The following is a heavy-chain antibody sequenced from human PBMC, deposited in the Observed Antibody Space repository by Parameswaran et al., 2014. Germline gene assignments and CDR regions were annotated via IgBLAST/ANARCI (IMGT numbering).Heavy chain of an antibody. V-gene: IGHV4-34*01. Sequence: SETLSLTCAVYGGSFSGYYWSWIRQPPGKGLEWIGEINHSGSTNYNPSLKSRVTISVDTSKNQFSLKLSSVTAADTAVYYCARDLRGPGGAFDIWGQGTMVTVSS. CDR2: INHSGST. J-gene: IGHJ3*02. CDR3: ARDLRGPGGAFDI. D-gene: IGHD1-14*01. CDR1: GGSFSGYY.